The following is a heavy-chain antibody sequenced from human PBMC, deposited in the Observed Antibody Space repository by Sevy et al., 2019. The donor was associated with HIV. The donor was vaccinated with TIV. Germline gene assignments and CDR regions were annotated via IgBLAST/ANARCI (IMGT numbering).Heavy chain of an antibody. J-gene: IGHJ5*02. CDR1: GFTFSSYS. CDR2: ISSSSSYI. Sequence: GGSLRLSCAASGFTFSSYSVNWVRQAPGKGLEWVSSISSSSSYIYYADSVKGRFTISRDNAKNSLYLQMNSLRAEDTAVYYCARAVDYCSSTTCYGSWFDPWGQGTLVTVSS. CDR3: ARAVDYCSSTTCYGSWFDP. D-gene: IGHD2-2*01. V-gene: IGHV3-21*01.